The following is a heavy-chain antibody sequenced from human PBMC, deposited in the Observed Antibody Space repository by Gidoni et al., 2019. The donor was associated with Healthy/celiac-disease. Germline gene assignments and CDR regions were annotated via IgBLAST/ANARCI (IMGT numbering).Heavy chain of an antibody. D-gene: IGHD3-3*01. CDR2: IIPILGIA. CDR3: ARPPPYDAGSGYYYYGMDV. J-gene: IGHJ6*02. V-gene: IGHV1-69*02. Sequence: QVQLVQSGAELQKPGSTVKVSCTVTGGPFSSYPISWVRQAPGQGLEWMGRIIPILGIANYAQKFQGRVTITADKSTSTAYMELSSLRSEDTAVYYCARPPPYDAGSGYYYYGMDVWGQGTTVTVSS. CDR1: GGPFSSYP.